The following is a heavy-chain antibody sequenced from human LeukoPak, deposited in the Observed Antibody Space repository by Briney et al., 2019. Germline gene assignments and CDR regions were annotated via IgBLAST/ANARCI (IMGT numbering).Heavy chain of an antibody. CDR2: IIPIFGTA. J-gene: IGHJ5*02. CDR3: ARGGLYIDWFDP. D-gene: IGHD1-14*01. Sequence: ASVKVSCKASGGTFSSYAISWVRQAPGQGLEGMGGIIPIFGTANYAQKFQGRVTITADESTSTAYMELSSLRSEDTAVYYCARGGLYIDWFDPWGQGTLVTVSS. CDR1: GGTFSSYA. V-gene: IGHV1-69*13.